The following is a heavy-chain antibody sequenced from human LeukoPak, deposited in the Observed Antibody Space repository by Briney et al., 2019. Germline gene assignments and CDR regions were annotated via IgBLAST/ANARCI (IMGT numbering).Heavy chain of an antibody. Sequence: VGSLRLSCAASGFTFSDYYMSWIRQAPGEGLEWVSYISSSGSTIYYADSVKGRFTTSRDNAKNSLYLQMNSLRAEDTAVYYCATSRDGYNSGGFDYWGQGTLVTVSS. J-gene: IGHJ4*02. CDR3: ATSRDGYNSGGFDY. V-gene: IGHV3-11*01. D-gene: IGHD5-24*01. CDR2: ISSSGSTI. CDR1: GFTFSDYY.